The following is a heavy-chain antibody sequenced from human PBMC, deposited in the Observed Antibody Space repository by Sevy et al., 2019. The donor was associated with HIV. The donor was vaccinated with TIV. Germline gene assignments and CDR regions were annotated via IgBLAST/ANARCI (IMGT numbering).Heavy chain of an antibody. CDR2: ISGSGGST. Sequence: GGSLRLSCAASGFTFSSYAMSWVRQAPGKGLEWVSAISGSGGSTYYADSVKGRFTISRDNSKNTLYLQMNSLRAEDTAVYYCAKDLGDYDSTDYVYWGQGTLVTISS. D-gene: IGHD3-22*01. CDR1: GFTFSSYA. J-gene: IGHJ4*02. V-gene: IGHV3-23*01. CDR3: AKDLGDYDSTDYVY.